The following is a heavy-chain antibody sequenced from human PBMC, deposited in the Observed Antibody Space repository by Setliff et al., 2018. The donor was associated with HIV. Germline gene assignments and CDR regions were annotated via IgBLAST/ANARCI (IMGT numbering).Heavy chain of an antibody. D-gene: IGHD3-22*01. Sequence: SETLSLTCAVYGESFNDYYWSWIRLPPGKGLEWIGEINHYGSTNYNPSLKSRVTMSVDTSKNQFSLKLSSVTAADTAVYYCARGGGYDRSGYYPFDYWGQGTPVTVSS. CDR2: INHYGST. CDR1: GESFNDYY. V-gene: IGHV4-34*01. CDR3: ARGGGYDRSGYYPFDY. J-gene: IGHJ4*02.